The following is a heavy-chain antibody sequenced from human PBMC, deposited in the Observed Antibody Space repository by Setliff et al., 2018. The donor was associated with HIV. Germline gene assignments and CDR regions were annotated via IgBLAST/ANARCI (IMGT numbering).Heavy chain of an antibody. CDR1: GFTFSSYE. CDR2: ISSRGDTI. J-gene: IGHJ3*02. Sequence: GGSLRLSCTASGFTFSSYEFNWVRQAPGKGLEWASYISSRGDTIYDADSVKGRFTISRDNAKSSLYLQMNSLRAEDTAIYYCARLWGLKEDTFDIWGQGTMVTVSS. CDR3: ARLWGLKEDTFDI. V-gene: IGHV3-48*03. D-gene: IGHD3-16*01.